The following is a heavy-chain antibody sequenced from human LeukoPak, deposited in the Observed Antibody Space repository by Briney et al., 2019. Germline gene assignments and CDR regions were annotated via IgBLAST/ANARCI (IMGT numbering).Heavy chain of an antibody. CDR3: AREVSEGFDF. Sequence: PGGSLRLSCTASGFTFSGYSMTWIRQAPGKGLEWVSSFGTRSTSIYHAGSVKGRFAISRDNAKNLLYPQMNSLRAEDTALYYCAREVSEGFDFWGQGTLVTVSS. V-gene: IGHV3-21*01. CDR1: GFTFSGYS. CDR2: FGTRSTSI. D-gene: IGHD3-22*01. J-gene: IGHJ4*02.